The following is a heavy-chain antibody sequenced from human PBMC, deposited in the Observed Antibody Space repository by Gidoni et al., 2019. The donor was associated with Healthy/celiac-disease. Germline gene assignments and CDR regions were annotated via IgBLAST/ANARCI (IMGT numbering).Heavy chain of an antibody. J-gene: IGHJ6*04. CDR2: ISYDGSNK. V-gene: IGHV3-30*18. CDR1: GFTFSSYG. Sequence: QVQLVESGGGVVQPGRSLRLSCAASGFTFSSYGMHWVRQAPGKGLEWVEVISYDGSNKYYEDAVKGRFTISRDNSKNTLYLQRNSLRAEDTAVYYCAKGDLMDVWGKGTTVTVSS. CDR3: AKGDLMDV.